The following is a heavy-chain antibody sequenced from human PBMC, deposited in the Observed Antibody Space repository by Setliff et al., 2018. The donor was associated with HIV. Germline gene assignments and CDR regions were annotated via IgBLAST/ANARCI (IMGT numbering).Heavy chain of an antibody. Sequence: ASVKVSCKASGGTFSTYAISWVRQAPGHGLEWMGGIIPILGIADYAQKFQGRVTITADNSTSTAYMELSSLRSEDTAVYYCARGVTSSSVVPAAIGYFDLWGRGTLVTVSS. V-gene: IGHV1-69*10. CDR3: ARGVTSSSVVPAAIGYFDL. CDR1: GGTFSTYA. CDR2: IIPILGIA. J-gene: IGHJ2*01. D-gene: IGHD2-2*02.